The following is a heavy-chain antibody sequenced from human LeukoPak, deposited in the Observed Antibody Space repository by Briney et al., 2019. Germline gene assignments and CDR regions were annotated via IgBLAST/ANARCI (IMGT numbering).Heavy chain of an antibody. CDR2: IYHSGST. CDR1: GGSISSGGYS. V-gene: IGHV4-30-2*01. D-gene: IGHD2-2*01. Sequence: PSQTLSLTCAVSGGSISSGGYSWSWIRQPPGKGLEWIGYIYHSGSTNYNPSLKSRVTISVDTSKNQFSLKLSSVTAADTAVYYCARFGVVVPAAIEGAYYFDYWGQRTLVTVSS. CDR3: ARFGVVVPAAIEGAYYFDY. J-gene: IGHJ4*02.